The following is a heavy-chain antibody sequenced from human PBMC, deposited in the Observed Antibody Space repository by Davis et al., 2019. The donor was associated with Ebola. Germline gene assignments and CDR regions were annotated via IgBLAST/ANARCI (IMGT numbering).Heavy chain of an antibody. D-gene: IGHD2/OR15-2a*01. J-gene: IGHJ4*02. V-gene: IGHV3-73*01. CDR1: GFTFSSYW. CDR2: IRSKANSYAT. CDR3: ARANPLSGYSFDY. Sequence: PGGSLRLSCAASGFTFSSYWMSWVRQASGKGLEWVGRIRSKANSYATAYAASVKGRFTISRDDSKNTAYLQMNSLRAEDTAVYYCARANPLSGYSFDYWGQGTLVTVSS.